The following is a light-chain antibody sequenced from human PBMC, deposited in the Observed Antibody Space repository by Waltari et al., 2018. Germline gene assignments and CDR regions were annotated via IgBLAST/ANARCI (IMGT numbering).Light chain of an antibody. CDR3: ASRDPTANAVV. Sequence: SSELTQDPAVSVALGQTVRITCQGDSLRTYSADWYQQRQGQAPILVLFSADDRPSGIPDRFSGSSSRDTASLTITGTQAEEEADYYCASRDPTANAVVFGGGTKLTVL. CDR2: SAD. CDR1: SLRTYS. J-gene: IGLJ2*01. V-gene: IGLV3-19*01.